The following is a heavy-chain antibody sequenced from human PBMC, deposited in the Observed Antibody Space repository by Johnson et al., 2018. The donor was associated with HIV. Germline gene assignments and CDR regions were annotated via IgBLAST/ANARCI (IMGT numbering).Heavy chain of an antibody. CDR1: GFTVSSNY. J-gene: IGHJ3*02. Sequence: VQLVESGGGVVQPGGSLRLSCAASGFTVSSNYMSWVRQAPGKGLEWVSAISGSGGSTYYADSVKGRFTISRDNSKNTLYLQMNSLRAEDTAVYYCAKDSSRYYDSRGAFDIWGQGTMVTVSS. V-gene: IGHV3-23*04. CDR2: ISGSGGST. CDR3: AKDSSRYYDSRGAFDI. D-gene: IGHD3-22*01.